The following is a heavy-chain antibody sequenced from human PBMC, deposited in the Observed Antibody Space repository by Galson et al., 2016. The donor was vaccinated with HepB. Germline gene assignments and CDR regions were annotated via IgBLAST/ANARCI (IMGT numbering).Heavy chain of an antibody. Sequence: SLRLSCASSGFTFSSYAMHWVRQAPGKGLEWVAVISYDVSPKYYAASVKGRFTISRDNSKNTLSLQMNSMRAEDTAVYYCAKSDILAGYSAFDCWGQGTLVTVSS. J-gene: IGHJ4*02. CDR3: AKSDILAGYSAFDC. CDR2: ISYDVSPK. CDR1: GFTFSSYA. D-gene: IGHD3-9*01. V-gene: IGHV3-30*18.